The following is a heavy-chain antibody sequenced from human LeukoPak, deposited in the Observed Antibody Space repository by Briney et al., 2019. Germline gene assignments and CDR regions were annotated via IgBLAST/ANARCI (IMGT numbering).Heavy chain of an antibody. Sequence: GGSLRLSCAASGFPFSSYAMHWVRQAPGKGLEWVAVISYDGSNKYYADSVKGRFTISRDKSKSTVYLQMNSLRAEDTAVYYCARDHGYDSSCSLDYWGQGTLVTVSS. CDR2: ISYDGSNK. D-gene: IGHD3-22*01. J-gene: IGHJ4*02. CDR3: ARDHGYDSSCSLDY. V-gene: IGHV3-30-3*01. CDR1: GFPFSSYA.